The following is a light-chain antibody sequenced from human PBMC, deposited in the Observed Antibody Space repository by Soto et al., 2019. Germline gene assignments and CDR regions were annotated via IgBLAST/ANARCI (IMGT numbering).Light chain of an antibody. CDR1: QSISSY. Sequence: DIQMTQSPSSLSASVGDRVTITCRARQSISSYLNWYQEKPGKAPKLLIYAASSLQSGFPSRFSGSGSGTDFTRTISSLQPEDFATYYCQQSDSTPWTFGQGTKVESK. J-gene: IGKJ1*01. V-gene: IGKV1-39*01. CDR3: QQSDSTPWT. CDR2: AAS.